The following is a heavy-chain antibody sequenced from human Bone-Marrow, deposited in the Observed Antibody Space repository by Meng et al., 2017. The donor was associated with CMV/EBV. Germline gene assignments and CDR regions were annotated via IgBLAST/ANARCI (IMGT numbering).Heavy chain of an antibody. CDR1: GFTFSSYA. CDR3: ASIMSPGYCSSTSCSVDYYYDMDV. D-gene: IGHD2-2*01. CDR2: ISYDGSNK. V-gene: IGHV3-30*04. Sequence: GGSLRLSCAASGFTFSSYAMHWVRQAPGKGLEWVAVISYDGSNKYYADSVKGRFTISRDNAKNSLYLQMNSLRAEDTAVYYCASIMSPGYCSSTSCSVDYYYDMDVWGQGTTVTVSS. J-gene: IGHJ6*02.